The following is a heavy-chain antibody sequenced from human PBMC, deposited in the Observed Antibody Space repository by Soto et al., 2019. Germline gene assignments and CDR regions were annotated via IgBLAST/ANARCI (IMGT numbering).Heavy chain of an antibody. CDR2: ISGSGDTI. CDR3: AKLRGDGWHFHY. Sequence: EVQVLKSGGGLVQPGGSLRLSCVASGFTFSDFAMSWVRQAPGKGLEWVSSISGSGDTIYYTDSVKGRFTISRDNSNNTLYLQMHSLRADDTAEYFCAKLRGDGWHFHYWGQGTLVAVSS. CDR1: GFTFSDFA. V-gene: IGHV3-23*01. D-gene: IGHD6-19*01. J-gene: IGHJ4*02.